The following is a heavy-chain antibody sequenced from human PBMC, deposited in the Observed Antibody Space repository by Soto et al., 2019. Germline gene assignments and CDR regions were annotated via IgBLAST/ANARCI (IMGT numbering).Heavy chain of an antibody. V-gene: IGHV3-23*01. D-gene: IGHD2-2*01. J-gene: IGHJ6*03. CDR3: ANVPRMDV. CDR2: ISGSGGST. Sequence: GESLKISCAASGFTFSSYAMSWVRQAPGKGLEWVSAISGSGGSTYYADSVKGRFTISRDNSKNTLYLQMNSLRAEDTAVYYCANVPRMDVWGKGTTVTVSS. CDR1: GFTFSSYA.